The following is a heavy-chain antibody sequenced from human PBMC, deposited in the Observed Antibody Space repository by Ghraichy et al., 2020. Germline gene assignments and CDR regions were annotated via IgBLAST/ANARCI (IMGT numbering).Heavy chain of an antibody. CDR3: AKDHYSYGYVTGPTSDN. J-gene: IGHJ4*02. CDR1: GFTFSSYA. CDR2: ISGSGGST. V-gene: IGHV3-23*01. Sequence: GGSLRLSCAASGFTFSSYAMSWVRQAPGKGLEWVSAISGSGGSTYYADSVKGRFTISRDNSKNTLYLQMNSLRAEDTAVYYCAKDHYSYGYVTGPTSDNWGQGTLVTVSS. D-gene: IGHD5-18*01.